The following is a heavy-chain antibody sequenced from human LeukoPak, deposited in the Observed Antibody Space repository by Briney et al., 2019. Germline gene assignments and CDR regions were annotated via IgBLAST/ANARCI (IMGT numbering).Heavy chain of an antibody. CDR3: ATNAFGYYYYYMDV. CDR2: IIPIFGTA. CDR1: GGTFSSYA. V-gene: IGHV1-69*05. Sequence: ASVKVSCKASGGTFSSYAISWVRQAPGQGLEWMGRIIPIFGTANYAQKFQGRVTITTDESTSTAYMELSSLRSEDTAVYYCATNAFGYYYYYMDVWGKGTTVTVSS. D-gene: IGHD3-10*01. J-gene: IGHJ6*03.